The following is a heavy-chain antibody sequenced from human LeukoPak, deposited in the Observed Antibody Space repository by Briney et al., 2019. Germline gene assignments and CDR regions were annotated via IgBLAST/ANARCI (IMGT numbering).Heavy chain of an antibody. Sequence: GASVKVSCKASGYTFTSYYMHWVRQAPGQGLEWMGIINPSGGSTSHAQKFQGRVTMTRDTSTSTVYMELSSLRSEDTAVYYCARRQWLVQGGYYFDYWGQGTLVTVSS. CDR3: ARRQWLVQGGYYFDY. V-gene: IGHV1-46*01. J-gene: IGHJ4*02. CDR1: GYTFTSYY. D-gene: IGHD6-19*01. CDR2: INPSGGST.